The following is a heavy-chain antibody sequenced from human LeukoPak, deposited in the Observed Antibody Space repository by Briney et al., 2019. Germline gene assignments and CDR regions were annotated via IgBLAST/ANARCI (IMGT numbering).Heavy chain of an antibody. V-gene: IGHV3-21*01. D-gene: IGHD5-12*01. CDR3: ARGGGSRNDAFDI. CDR2: ISSSSRYI. Sequence: GGSLRLSCAASGFTFSSYSMNWVRQAPGKGLEWVSSISSSSRYISYADSVKGRFTISKDNAKNSLYLQMNSLRAEDTAVYYCARGGGSRNDAFDIWGQGTMVTVSS. J-gene: IGHJ3*02. CDR1: GFTFSSYS.